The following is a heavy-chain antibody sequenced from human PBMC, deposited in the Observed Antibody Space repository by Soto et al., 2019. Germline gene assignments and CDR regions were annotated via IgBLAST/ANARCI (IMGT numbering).Heavy chain of an antibody. CDR2: ILYSEKN. V-gene: IGHV4-31*03. J-gene: IGHJ6*02. Sequence: TLSLTGSVSGASSTSGGSYWTWILQHPGKGLEWIGNILYSEKNYYNPSLKSRVTISLDTPKNQFSLKVNSVTAADTAVYYCVRGRGTTLRMDVWGQGTTVTVSS. D-gene: IGHD3-10*01. CDR1: GASSTSGGSY. CDR3: VRGRGTTLRMDV.